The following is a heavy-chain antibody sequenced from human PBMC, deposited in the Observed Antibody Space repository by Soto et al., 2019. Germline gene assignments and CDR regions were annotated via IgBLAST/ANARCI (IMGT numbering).Heavy chain of an antibody. J-gene: IGHJ4*02. Sequence: LRLSCAASGFTFRNYAMNWVRQAPGKGLEWLTVMSFDGSNKYYADSVKGRFTISRDNSKNTVYLQMNSLKTEDPAVYYCAKARRSYDSSGYCFDYWGQGTLVTVSS. CDR3: AKARRSYDSSGYCFDY. V-gene: IGHV3-30*18. CDR1: GFTFRNYA. D-gene: IGHD3-22*01. CDR2: MSFDGSNK.